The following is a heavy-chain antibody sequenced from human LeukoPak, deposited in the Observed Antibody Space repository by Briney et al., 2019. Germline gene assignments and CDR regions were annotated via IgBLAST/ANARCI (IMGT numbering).Heavy chain of an antibody. CDR2: IIPIFGTA. J-gene: IGHJ6*03. D-gene: IGHD5-18*01. Sequence: SVKVSCKTSGGTFSNYAISWVRQAPGQGLEWMGRIIPIFGTANYAQKFQGRVTINADESTSTVYMELYSLTSEDTAVYYCARDRGYGYAKKSSYYYYMDVWGKGTTVTISS. CDR3: ARDRGYGYAKKSSYYYYMDV. V-gene: IGHV1-69*13. CDR1: GGTFSNYA.